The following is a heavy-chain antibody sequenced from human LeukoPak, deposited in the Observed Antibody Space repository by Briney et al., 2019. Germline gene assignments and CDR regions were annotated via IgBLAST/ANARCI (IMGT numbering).Heavy chain of an antibody. CDR1: GYTFTSYS. V-gene: IGHV1-18*01. CDR3: ARGLGYDFWSGYSPGYYFDY. J-gene: IGHJ4*02. D-gene: IGHD3-3*01. Sequence: ASVKVSCKASGYTFTSYSISWVRQAPGQGLEWMGWISAYNGNTNYAQKLQGRVTMTTDTSTSTAYMELGSLRSDDTAVYYCARGLGYDFWSGYSPGYYFDYWGQGTLVTVSS. CDR2: ISAYNGNT.